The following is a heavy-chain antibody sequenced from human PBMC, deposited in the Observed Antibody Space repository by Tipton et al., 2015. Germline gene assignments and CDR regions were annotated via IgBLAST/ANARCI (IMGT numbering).Heavy chain of an antibody. Sequence: PGLVKPSETLSLTCTVSGGSFSDYYWSWIRQSPGEGLEWIGYIYYSGSTNYNPSLRSRVAMSMDTSKNQFSLKLSSVIAADTAVYYCARASIIQGYYHDSSRDYLFNSGGQGTLVTVSS. CDR1: GGSFSDYY. CDR3: ARASIIQGYYHDSSRDYLFNS. D-gene: IGHD3-22*01. J-gene: IGHJ1*01. CDR2: IYYSGST. V-gene: IGHV4-59*01.